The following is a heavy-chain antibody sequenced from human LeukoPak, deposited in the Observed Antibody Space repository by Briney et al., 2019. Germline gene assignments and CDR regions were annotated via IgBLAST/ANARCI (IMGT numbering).Heavy chain of an antibody. V-gene: IGHV1-69*05. CDR3: ARAYIDYYDSSGLEGFYFQH. D-gene: IGHD3-22*01. CDR1: GGTFSSYA. CDR2: IIPIFGTA. Sequence: SVKVSCKASGGTFSSYAISWVRQAPGQGLEWMGGIIPIFGTANYAQKFQGRVTITTDESTSTAYMELSSLRSEDTAVYYCARAYIDYYDSSGLEGFYFQHWGQGTLVTVSS. J-gene: IGHJ1*01.